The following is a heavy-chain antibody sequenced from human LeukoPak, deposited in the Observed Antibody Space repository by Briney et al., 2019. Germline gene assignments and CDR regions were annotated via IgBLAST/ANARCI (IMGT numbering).Heavy chain of an antibody. D-gene: IGHD5-12*01. V-gene: IGHV3-66*01. CDR1: GFTVSSNY. CDR3: ATYSGPGYYYYYMDV. J-gene: IGHJ6*03. Sequence: GGSLRLSCAASGFTVSSNYMSWVRQAPGKGLEWVSVIYSGGSTYYADSVKGRFTIPRDNSKNTLYLQMNSLRAEDTAVYYCATYSGPGYYYYYMDVWGKGTTVTISS. CDR2: IYSGGST.